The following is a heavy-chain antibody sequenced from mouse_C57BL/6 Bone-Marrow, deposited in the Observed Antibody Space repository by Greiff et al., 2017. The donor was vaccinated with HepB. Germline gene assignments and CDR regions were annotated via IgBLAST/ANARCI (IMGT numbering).Heavy chain of an antibody. CDR1: GYSITSGYY. V-gene: IGHV3-6*01. Sequence: EVKLMESGPGLVKPSQSLSLTCSVTGYSITSGYYWNWIRQFPGNKLEWMGYISYDGSNNYNPSLKNRISITRDTSKNQFFLKLNSVTTEDTATYYCAREGYGSSYVVDYWGQGTSVTVSS. D-gene: IGHD1-1*01. CDR3: AREGYGSSYVVDY. J-gene: IGHJ4*01. CDR2: ISYDGSN.